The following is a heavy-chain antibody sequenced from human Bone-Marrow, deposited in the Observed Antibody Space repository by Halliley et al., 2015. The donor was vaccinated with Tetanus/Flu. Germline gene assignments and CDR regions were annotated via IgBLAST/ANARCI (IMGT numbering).Heavy chain of an antibody. J-gene: IGHJ4*02. D-gene: IGHD3-10*01. CDR2: ISFRGDYK. CDR3: ARDGNYYGSGNSALDY. Sequence: ISFRGDYKNYGDSVKGRFTISRDSSRRTVYLQMDSLRPEDTAIYYCARDGNYYGSGNSALDYWGQGTLVTVSS. V-gene: IGHV3-30*03.